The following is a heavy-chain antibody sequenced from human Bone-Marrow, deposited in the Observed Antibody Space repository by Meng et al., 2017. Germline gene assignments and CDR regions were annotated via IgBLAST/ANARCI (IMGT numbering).Heavy chain of an antibody. CDR3: ARGITYYYDSSGRYYFDY. V-gene: IGHV1-2*02. D-gene: IGHD3-22*01. Sequence: ASVKVSCKASGYTFTGYYMHWVRQAPGQGLEWMGWINPNSGGTNYAQKFQGRVTMTRDTSISTAYMELSRLRSDDTAVYYCARGITYYYDSSGRYYFDYWGQGTLVTVS. J-gene: IGHJ4*02. CDR1: GYTFTGYY. CDR2: INPNSGGT.